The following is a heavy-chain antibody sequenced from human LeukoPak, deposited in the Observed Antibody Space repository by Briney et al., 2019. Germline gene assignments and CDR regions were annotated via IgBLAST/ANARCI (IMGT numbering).Heavy chain of an antibody. J-gene: IGHJ4*02. Sequence: ASVKVSCKASGYTFTGYYMHWVRQAPGQGLEWMGIINPSGGSTSYAQKFQGRVTMTRDTSTSTVYMELSSLRSEDTAVYYCAKDGFLGEGILDFDYWGQGTLVTVSS. CDR1: GYTFTGYY. CDR3: AKDGFLGEGILDFDY. D-gene: IGHD3-16*01. V-gene: IGHV1-46*01. CDR2: INPSGGST.